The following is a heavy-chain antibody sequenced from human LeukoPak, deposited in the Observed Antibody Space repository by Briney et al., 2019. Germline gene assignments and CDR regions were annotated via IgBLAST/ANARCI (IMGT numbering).Heavy chain of an antibody. D-gene: IGHD3-22*01. J-gene: IGHJ4*02. CDR3: AKGAGSYYDSSGPYYFDY. Sequence: GGSLRLSCAASGFTFDDYAMHWVRQAPGKGLEWVSGISWNSGSIGYADSVKGRFTISRDNAKNSLYLQMNSLRAEDTALYYCAKGAGSYYDSSGPYYFDYWGQGTLVTVSS. CDR1: GFTFDDYA. CDR2: ISWNSGSI. V-gene: IGHV3-9*01.